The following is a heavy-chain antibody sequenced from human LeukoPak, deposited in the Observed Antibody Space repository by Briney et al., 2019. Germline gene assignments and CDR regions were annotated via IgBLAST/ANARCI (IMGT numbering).Heavy chain of an antibody. CDR2: IWYDGTNK. Sequence: GGSLRLSCAVSGFTLSNYGMHWVRQAPGRGLEWVAVIWYDGTNKYYADSVRGRFTISRDSSKNTLYLQMNSLRAEDTAVYYCARGRYFDWLGQGTLVTVSS. CDR3: ARGRYFDW. V-gene: IGHV3-33*01. CDR1: GFTLSNYG. J-gene: IGHJ4*02. D-gene: IGHD3-9*01.